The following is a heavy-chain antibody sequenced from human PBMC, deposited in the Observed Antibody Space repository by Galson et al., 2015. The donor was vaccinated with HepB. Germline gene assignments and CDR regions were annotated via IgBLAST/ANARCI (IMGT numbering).Heavy chain of an antibody. CDR2: ISSSSSTI. CDR1: GFTFSSYA. J-gene: IGHJ4*02. CDR3: ARGRYGDYVRYMVY. D-gene: IGHD4-17*01. Sequence: SLRLSCAASGFTFSSYAMSWVRQAPGKGLEWVSYISSSSSTIYYADSVKGRFTISRDNAKNSLYLQMNSLRDEDTAVYYCARGRYGDYVRYMVYWGQGTLVTVSS. V-gene: IGHV3-48*02.